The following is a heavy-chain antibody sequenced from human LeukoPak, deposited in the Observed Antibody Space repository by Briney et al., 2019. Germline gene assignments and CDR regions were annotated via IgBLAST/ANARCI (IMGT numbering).Heavy chain of an antibody. CDR1: GDSISNYY. CDR3: ARDYDGTTGTTRYAFDI. Sequence: SETLSLTCTVSGDSISNYYWSWLRQPPGKGLEWIGYIYYSGSTNYNPSLKSRVTISVDTSKNQFSLKLSSVTAADTAVYYCARDYDGTTGTTRYAFDIWGQGTMVTVSS. V-gene: IGHV4-59*01. J-gene: IGHJ3*02. D-gene: IGHD1-1*01. CDR2: IYYSGST.